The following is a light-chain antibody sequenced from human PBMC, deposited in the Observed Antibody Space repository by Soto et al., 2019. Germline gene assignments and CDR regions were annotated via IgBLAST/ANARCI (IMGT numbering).Light chain of an antibody. CDR3: LQRNNWPRT. CDR1: QSVTNY. J-gene: IGKJ2*01. V-gene: IGKV3-11*01. Sequence: EVVLTQSPATLSLSPGERATLSCRASQSVTNYVAWYQQKHGQAPRLLIYGTSKRATGIPARFSGSGSGTDFTLTISSLEPGDFAVYYCLQRNNWPRTFGQGTKLEIK. CDR2: GTS.